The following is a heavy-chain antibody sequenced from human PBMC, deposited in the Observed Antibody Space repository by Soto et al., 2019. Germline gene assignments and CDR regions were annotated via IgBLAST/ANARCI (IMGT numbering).Heavy chain of an antibody. V-gene: IGHV4-59*01. Sequence: PSETLSLTCTVSGGSISSYYWSWIRQPPGKGLEWIGYIYYSGSTNYNPSLKSRVTISVDTSKNQFSLKLSSVTAADTAVYYCARGYSSVSYYGMDVWGQGTTVTVSS. CDR1: GGSISSYY. J-gene: IGHJ6*02. D-gene: IGHD5-18*01. CDR3: ARGYSSVSYYGMDV. CDR2: IYYSGST.